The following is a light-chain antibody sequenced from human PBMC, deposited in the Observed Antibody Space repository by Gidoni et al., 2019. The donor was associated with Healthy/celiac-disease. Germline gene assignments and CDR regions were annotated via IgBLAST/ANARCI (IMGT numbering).Light chain of an antibody. CDR2: GAY. Sequence: EIVMTQSPATLSVSPGERATPSCRASQSVSSNLAWYQQKPGQAPRLLIHGAYTRATGIPARFSGSGSGTEFTLTISSLQSEDFAVYYCQHYNNWPPWTFGQGTKVEIK. CDR1: QSVSSN. V-gene: IGKV3-15*01. CDR3: QHYNNWPPWT. J-gene: IGKJ1*01.